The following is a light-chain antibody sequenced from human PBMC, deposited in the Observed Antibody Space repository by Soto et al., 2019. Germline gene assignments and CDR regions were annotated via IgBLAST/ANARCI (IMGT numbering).Light chain of an antibody. Sequence: EIVLTQSPATLSLSPGERATLSCRANRSVRCYLAWYQQKPGKAPRLLIYDASNRAAGIPARFSGSGSETDFTLTISNLEPEDFAVYYCQQRYAWPPITVGQGTRLEIK. V-gene: IGKV3-11*01. CDR2: DAS. J-gene: IGKJ5*01. CDR1: RSVRCY. CDR3: QQRYAWPPIT.